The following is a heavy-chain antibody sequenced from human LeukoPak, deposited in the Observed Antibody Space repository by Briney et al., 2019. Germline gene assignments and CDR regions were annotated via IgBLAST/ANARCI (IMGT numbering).Heavy chain of an antibody. CDR3: ARGVNDFWSGPLSYYYYMDV. J-gene: IGHJ6*03. CDR1: GYTFTSYG. V-gene: IGHV1-18*01. Sequence: ASVKVSCKASGYTFTSYGISWVRQAPGQGLEWMGWISAYNGNTNYAQKLQGRVTMTTDTSTSTAYMELRSLRSDDTAVYYCARGVNDFWSGPLSYYYYMDVWGKGTTVTVSS. D-gene: IGHD3-3*01. CDR2: ISAYNGNT.